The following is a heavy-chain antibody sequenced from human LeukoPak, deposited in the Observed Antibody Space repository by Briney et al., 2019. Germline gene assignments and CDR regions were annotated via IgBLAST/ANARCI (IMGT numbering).Heavy chain of an antibody. CDR1: GYTLTELS. V-gene: IGHV1-24*01. D-gene: IGHD1-26*01. J-gene: IGHJ4*02. Sequence: ASVKVSCKVSGYTLTELSMHWVRQAPGKGLEWMGGFDPEDGETIYAQKFQGRVTMTEDTSTDTAYMELSSLRSEDTAVYYCATFFSPRRREAFDYWGQGILVTVSS. CDR2: FDPEDGET. CDR3: ATFFSPRRREAFDY.